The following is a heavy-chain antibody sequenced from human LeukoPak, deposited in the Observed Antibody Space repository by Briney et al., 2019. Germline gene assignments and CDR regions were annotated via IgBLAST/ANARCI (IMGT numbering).Heavy chain of an antibody. J-gene: IGHJ4*02. CDR3: AKDSDYDFWSGYVLDY. V-gene: IGHV3-23*01. CDR1: GFTFSSYA. Sequence: PGGSLRLSCAAPGFTFSSYAMSWVRQAPGEGLEWVSPISGRGDSTYYADSVKGPFTISRDNSKNTLYLQMNSVRAEDTAVYYCAKDSDYDFWSGYVLDYWGQGTLVTVSS. CDR2: ISGRGDST. D-gene: IGHD3-3*01.